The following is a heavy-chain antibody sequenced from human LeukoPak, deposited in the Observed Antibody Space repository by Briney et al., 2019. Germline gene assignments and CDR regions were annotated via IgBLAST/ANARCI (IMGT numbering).Heavy chain of an antibody. CDR3: ARVGSMVRGVIITDYFDY. CDR2: MNPNSGNT. D-gene: IGHD3-10*01. J-gene: IGHJ4*02. CDR1: GYTFTSYD. V-gene: IGHV1-8*01. Sequence: ASVKVSCKASGYTFTSYDINWVRQATGQGLEWMGWMNPNSGNTGYAQKFQGRVTMTRNTSISTAYMELSSLRSEDTAVYYCARVGSMVRGVIITDYFDYWGQGTLVTVSS.